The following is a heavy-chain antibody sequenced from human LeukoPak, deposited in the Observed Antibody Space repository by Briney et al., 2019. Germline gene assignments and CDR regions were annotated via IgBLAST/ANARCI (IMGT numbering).Heavy chain of an antibody. CDR3: ARDPRYCSSTSCYGDHENWFDP. J-gene: IGHJ5*02. CDR2: IIPIFGTA. CDR1: GGTFSSYA. D-gene: IGHD2-2*01. V-gene: IGHV1-69*05. Sequence: SVKVSCKASGGTFSSYAISWVRQAPGQGLEWMGRIIPIFGTANYAQKFQGRVTITTDESTSTAYMELSSLRSEDTAVYYCARDPRYCSSTSCYGDHENWFDPWGQGTLVTVSS.